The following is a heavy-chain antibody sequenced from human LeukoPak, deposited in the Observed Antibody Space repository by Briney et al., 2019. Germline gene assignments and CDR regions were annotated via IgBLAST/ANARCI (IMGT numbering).Heavy chain of an antibody. Sequence: GGSLRLSCVASGFTFNCYAMRWVRQAPGRGLEWVSAIRVVAYSTYYAACVKGRFTIPRDNSKNTLYLQMNSLRAEDTAVYYCATYKDYYGSGSYSDYWGQGTLVTVSS. D-gene: IGHD3-10*01. CDR1: GFTFNCYA. J-gene: IGHJ4*02. CDR2: IRVVAYST. V-gene: IGHV3-23*01. CDR3: ATYKDYYGSGSYSDY.